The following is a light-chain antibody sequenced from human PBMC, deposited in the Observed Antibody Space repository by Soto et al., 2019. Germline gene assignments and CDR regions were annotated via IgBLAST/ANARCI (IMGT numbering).Light chain of an antibody. CDR1: QSITTSQ. Sequence: IVLTQSPGTLSLSPGERATLFCRASQSITTSQLAWYQHKPGQAPRVLIFGASNMATGIPDRFSGSGSGTDFTLTISRLEPEDFAIYYCQQYASSPRTFGRGTKVEIK. V-gene: IGKV3-20*01. CDR2: GAS. J-gene: IGKJ1*01. CDR3: QQYASSPRT.